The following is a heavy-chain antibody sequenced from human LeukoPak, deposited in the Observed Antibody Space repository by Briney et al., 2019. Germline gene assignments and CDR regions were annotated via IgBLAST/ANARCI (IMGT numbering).Heavy chain of an antibody. J-gene: IGHJ4*02. Sequence: GGSLRLSCAASGFTFSSYEMNWVRQAPGKGLEWVAIISYDGTYQFYTDSLKGRFTISRDNSKNTLYLQMNSLRAEDTAVYYCAKDIVYRSGYYDILPDFWGQGTLVTVSS. CDR2: ISYDGTYQ. V-gene: IGHV3-30*18. CDR1: GFTFSSYE. D-gene: IGHD3-9*01. CDR3: AKDIVYRSGYYDILPDF.